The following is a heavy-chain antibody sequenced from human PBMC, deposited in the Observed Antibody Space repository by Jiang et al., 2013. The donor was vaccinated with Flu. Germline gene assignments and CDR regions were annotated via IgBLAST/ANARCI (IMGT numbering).Heavy chain of an antibody. CDR1: GFTFSSYA. V-gene: IGHV3-23*01. D-gene: IGHD2-15*01. CDR2: ISGSGGST. CDR3: AKSVADKVPLPDAFDI. J-gene: IGHJ3*02. Sequence: VQLLESGGGLVQPGGSLRLSCAASGFTFSSYAMSWVRQAPGKGLEWVSAISGSGGSTYYADSVKGRFTISRDNSKNTLYLQMNSLRAEDTAVYYCAKSVADKVPLPDAFDIWGQGTMVTVSS.